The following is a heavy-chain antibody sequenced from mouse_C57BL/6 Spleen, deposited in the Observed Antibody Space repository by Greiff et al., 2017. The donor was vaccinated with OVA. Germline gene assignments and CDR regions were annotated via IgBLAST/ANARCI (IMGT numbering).Heavy chain of an antibody. D-gene: IGHD2-5*01. J-gene: IGHJ3*01. CDR1: GYTFTDHT. CDR3: ARPYYSNYGGFAY. V-gene: IGHV1-78*01. Sequence: QVQLQQSDAELVKPGASVKLSCKVSGYTFTDHTIHWMKQRPEQGLEWIGYIYPRDGSTKYNEKFKGKATLTADKSSSTAYMQLNSLTSEDAAVYVCARPYYSNYGGFAYWGQGTLVTVSA. CDR2: IYPRDGST.